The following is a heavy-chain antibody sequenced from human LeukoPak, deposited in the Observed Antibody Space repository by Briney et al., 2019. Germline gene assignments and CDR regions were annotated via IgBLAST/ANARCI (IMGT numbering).Heavy chain of an antibody. CDR2: IYHSGST. D-gene: IGHD1-7*01. V-gene: IGHV4-30-2*01. CDR1: GGSISSGGYS. CDR3: ARSPSTIGWNWGYYFDF. Sequence: PSQTLPLTCAVSGGSISSGGYSWSWIRQPPGKSLEWIGYIYHSGSTYFNPSLQSRVRMSVDSSKTHFSLRLSSVTAADTAVYYCARSPSTIGWNWGYYFDFWGQGHLVTVSS. J-gene: IGHJ4*02.